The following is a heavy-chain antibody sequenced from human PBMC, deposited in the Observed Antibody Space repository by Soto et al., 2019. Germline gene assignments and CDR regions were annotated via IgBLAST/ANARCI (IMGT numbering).Heavy chain of an antibody. CDR2: IYPGDSDT. D-gene: IGHD1-7*01. CDR3: ARQTGTSFNWFDP. V-gene: IGHV5-51*01. J-gene: IGHJ5*02. Sequence: PGESLKISCKGSGYTFSTYWIGWVRQMPGKDLEWLGIIYPGDSDTRYNPSFQDQVTISADRSINTAYLQWSSLKASDTAIYYCARQTGTSFNWFDPWGQGTQVTVSS. CDR1: GYTFSTYW.